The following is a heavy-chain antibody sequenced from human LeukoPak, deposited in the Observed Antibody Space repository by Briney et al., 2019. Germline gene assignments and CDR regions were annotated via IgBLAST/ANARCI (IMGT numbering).Heavy chain of an antibody. V-gene: IGHV1-46*01. CDR1: GYTFTNHY. D-gene: IGHD6-19*01. CDR2: INPSGGST. J-gene: IGHJ4*02. Sequence: ASVKVSCKASGYTFTNHYMYWVQQAPGQGLEWMGIINPSGGSTSYAQKFQGRVTMTRDTSTRTVYMEVSSLRSEDTAVYYCARQGGYSSAIGMGYWGQGTLVTVSS. CDR3: ARQGGYSSAIGMGY.